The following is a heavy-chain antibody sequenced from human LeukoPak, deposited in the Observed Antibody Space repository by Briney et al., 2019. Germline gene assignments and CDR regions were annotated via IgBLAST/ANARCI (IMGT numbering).Heavy chain of an antibody. CDR2: IYSDNT. CDR1: GYTFNIHG. J-gene: IGHJ4*02. CDR3: ARRAGAYSHPYDY. Sequence: GGSLRLSCAASGYTFNIHGMSWVRQAPGKGLEWVSFIYSDNTHYSDSVKGRFTISRDNSKNTLYLQMNSLRAEDTAVYYCARRAGAYSHPYDYWGQGTLVTVSS. D-gene: IGHD4/OR15-4a*01. V-gene: IGHV3-53*01.